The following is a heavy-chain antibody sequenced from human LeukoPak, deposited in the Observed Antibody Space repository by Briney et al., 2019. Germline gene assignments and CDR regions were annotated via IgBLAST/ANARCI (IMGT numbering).Heavy chain of an antibody. CDR3: ARLGSSGWSVRGDY. Sequence: SETLSLTCTVSGGSISSSSYYWGWIRQPPGKELEWIGSIYYSGTTYYYPSLKSRVTISVDTSKNQFSLKLSSVTAADTAVYYCARLGSSGWSVRGDYWGQGTLVTVSS. D-gene: IGHD6-19*01. CDR1: GGSISSSSYY. J-gene: IGHJ4*02. V-gene: IGHV4-39*01. CDR2: IYYSGTT.